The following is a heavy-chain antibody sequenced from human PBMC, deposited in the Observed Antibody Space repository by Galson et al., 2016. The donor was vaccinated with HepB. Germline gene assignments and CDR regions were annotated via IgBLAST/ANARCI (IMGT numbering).Heavy chain of an antibody. J-gene: IGHJ5*02. D-gene: IGHD1-26*01. CDR2: VSGGGVSP. CDR3: ANVFELAFDP. V-gene: IGHV3-23*01. Sequence: SLRLSCAASGFPFRSYVMSWVRQAPGKGLEWVSVVSGGGVSPQYADSVKGRFTISRDNSKNTLYLQMNTLKAEDTAVYYCANVFELAFDPWGQGTLVTVSS. CDR1: GFPFRSYV.